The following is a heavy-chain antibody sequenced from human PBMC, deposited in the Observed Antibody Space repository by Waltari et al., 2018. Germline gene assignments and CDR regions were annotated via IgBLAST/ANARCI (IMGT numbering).Heavy chain of an antibody. Sequence: EVQLLESGGGLVQSGGSLRLSCAASGFTFSTYAMSWVRQAPRKGLEWVSVITGGGIGTYYADSVKGRFTISRDNSKNTLYLRMNSLRAEDTAVYYCAKGQRGATGNAFDMWGQGTMVTVSS. CDR2: ITGGGIGT. V-gene: IGHV3-23*01. CDR3: AKGQRGATGNAFDM. J-gene: IGHJ3*02. CDR1: GFTFSTYA. D-gene: IGHD1-26*01.